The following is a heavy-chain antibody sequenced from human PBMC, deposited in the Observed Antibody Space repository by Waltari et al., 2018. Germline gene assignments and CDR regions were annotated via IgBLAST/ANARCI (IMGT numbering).Heavy chain of an antibody. J-gene: IGHJ3*02. CDR3: ARDTNRMIVVPLPGAFDI. D-gene: IGHD3-22*01. CDR1: GYTFTSYY. V-gene: IGHV1-46*01. Sequence: QVQLVQSGAEVKKPGASVKVSCKASGYTFTSYYMHWVRQAPGQGLEWMGMINPRGGSTSYAQNFQGRVTMTRDTSTSTVYMELSSLRSEDTAVYYCARDTNRMIVVPLPGAFDIWGQGTMVTVSS. CDR2: INPRGGST.